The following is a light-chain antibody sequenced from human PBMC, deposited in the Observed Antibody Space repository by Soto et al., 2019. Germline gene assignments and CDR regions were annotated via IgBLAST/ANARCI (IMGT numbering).Light chain of an antibody. Sequence: AIQMTQSPSSLSASVGDRVTITCRASQGIRNDLGWYQQEPGKAPKLLIYAASSLESGVPSRFSGSGSGTDFTLAISSLQPEDSATYYCLQDINYPWTFGQGTKVDIK. CDR3: LQDINYPWT. J-gene: IGKJ1*01. CDR1: QGIRND. CDR2: AAS. V-gene: IGKV1-6*01.